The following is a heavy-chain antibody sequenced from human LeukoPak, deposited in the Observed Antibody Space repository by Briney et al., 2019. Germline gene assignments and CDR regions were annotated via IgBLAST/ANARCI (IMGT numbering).Heavy chain of an antibody. CDR1: GYTFTGYY. J-gene: IGHJ3*02. Sequence: ASVKVSCKASGYTFTGYYMHWVRQAPGQGLEWMGWINPKSGGTVYAQKFQGRVTMTRDTSSSTAYMELSRLRFDDTGVYYCARGPRITIFGVVMANDAFDIWGQGTMVTVSS. V-gene: IGHV1-2*02. CDR3: ARGPRITIFGVVMANDAFDI. D-gene: IGHD3-3*01. CDR2: INPKSGGT.